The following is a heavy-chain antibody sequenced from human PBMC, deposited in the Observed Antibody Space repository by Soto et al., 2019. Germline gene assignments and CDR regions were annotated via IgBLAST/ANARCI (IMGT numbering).Heavy chain of an antibody. D-gene: IGHD3-9*01. CDR2: ISYDGSNK. CDR3: ARDEYDILTGPNY. CDR1: GFTFSGYA. Sequence: QVQLVESGGGVVQPGRSLRLSCAASGFTFSGYAMHWVRQAPGKGLEWVAVISYDGSNKYYADSVKGRFTISRGNSKNTLYLQVNGLRPEDAVVYYCARDEYDILTGPNYWGHGTLVTVSS. V-gene: IGHV3-30-3*01. J-gene: IGHJ4*01.